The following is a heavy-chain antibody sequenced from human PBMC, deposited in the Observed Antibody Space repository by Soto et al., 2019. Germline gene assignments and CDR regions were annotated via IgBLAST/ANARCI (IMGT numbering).Heavy chain of an antibody. J-gene: IGHJ4*02. V-gene: IGHV3-7*01. CDR3: GRGAYYGANEY. CDR2: ITQHGSKK. CDR1: GFNCSASW. D-gene: IGHD3-10*01. Sequence: GGSLRLAGAASGFNCSASWRRWFPQPTGTGLKRVQHITQHGSKKNYVDSVTGRVAISRDNARNSLFLQMNPLRVEDTALYYCGRGAYYGANEYWRLGTLVIGYS.